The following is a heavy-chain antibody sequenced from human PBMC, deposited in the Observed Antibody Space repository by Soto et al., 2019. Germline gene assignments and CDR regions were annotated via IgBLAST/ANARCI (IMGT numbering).Heavy chain of an antibody. Sequence: QVQLVESGGGLVKPGGSLRLSCAASGFIFSDYYMTWIRQTPGKGLEWVSYISATGSHTSYATSVKGRFTISRDNAKHSLHLQINSLRADDTAVYYCGRDSPRAGTTDYWGQGTLVTVSS. CDR2: ISATGSHT. D-gene: IGHD3-10*01. J-gene: IGHJ4*02. V-gene: IGHV3-11*05. CDR1: GFIFSDYY. CDR3: GRDSPRAGTTDY.